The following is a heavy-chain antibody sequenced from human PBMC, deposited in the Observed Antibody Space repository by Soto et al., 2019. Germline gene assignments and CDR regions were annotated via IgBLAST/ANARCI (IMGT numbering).Heavy chain of an antibody. CDR3: ASTDFWSGYYRGGESYYYYGMDV. D-gene: IGHD3-3*01. V-gene: IGHV1-69*13. CDR1: GGTFSSYA. Sequence: SVKVSCKASGGTFSSYAISWVRQAPGQGLEWMGGIIPIFGTANYAQKFQGRVTITADESTSTAYMELSSLRSEDTAVYYCASTDFWSGYYRGGESYYYYGMDVWGQGTTVTVSS. CDR2: IIPIFGTA. J-gene: IGHJ6*02.